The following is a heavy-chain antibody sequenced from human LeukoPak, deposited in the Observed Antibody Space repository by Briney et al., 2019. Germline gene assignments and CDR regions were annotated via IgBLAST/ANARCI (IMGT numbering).Heavy chain of an antibody. Sequence: SQTLSLTCAISGDSVSSNSAAWNWIRQSPSRGLEWLGRTYYRSKWYNDYAVSVKSRITINPDTSKNQFSLQLNSVTPEDTAVYYCARQKRMTPILNYYYYYMDVWGKGTTVTVSS. D-gene: IGHD3-9*01. V-gene: IGHV6-1*01. CDR3: ARQKRMTPILNYYYYYMDV. CDR2: TYYRSKWYN. CDR1: GDSVSSNSAA. J-gene: IGHJ6*03.